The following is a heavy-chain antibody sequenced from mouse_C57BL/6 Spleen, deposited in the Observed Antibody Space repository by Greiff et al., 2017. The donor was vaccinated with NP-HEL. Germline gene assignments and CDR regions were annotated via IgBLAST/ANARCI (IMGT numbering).Heavy chain of an antibody. CDR2: INPNNGGT. V-gene: IGHV1-26*01. Sequence: EVQLQQSGPELVKPGASVKISCKASGYTFTDYYMNWVKQSHGKSLEWIGDINPNNGGTSYNQKFKGKATLTVDKSSSTAYMELRSLTSEDSAVYYCAREGSNYLYYFDYWGQGTTLTVSS. J-gene: IGHJ2*01. CDR1: GYTFTDYY. CDR3: AREGSNYLYYFDY. D-gene: IGHD2-5*01.